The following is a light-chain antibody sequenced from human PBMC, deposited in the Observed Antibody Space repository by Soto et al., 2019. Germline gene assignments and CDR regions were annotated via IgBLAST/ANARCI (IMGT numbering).Light chain of an antibody. V-gene: IGLV2-14*03. J-gene: IGLJ1*01. CDR3: SSYTTSNTRQIV. Sequence: ALTQPASVSGSPGQSITISCTGTSSDVGGYNYVSWYQHHPGKAPKLLIYDVSNRPSGVSNRFSGSKSDNTASLTISGLQPEDEADYYCSSYTTSNTRQIVFGTGTKVTVL. CDR1: SSDVGGYNY. CDR2: DVS.